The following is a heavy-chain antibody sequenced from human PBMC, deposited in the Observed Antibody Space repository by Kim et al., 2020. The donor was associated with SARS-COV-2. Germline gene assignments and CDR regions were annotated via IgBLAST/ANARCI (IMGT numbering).Heavy chain of an antibody. CDR3: ASLTGNFDY. Sequence: ASVKVSCKASGYTFTDYFMHWVRQAPGQGLEWVGWINPNSGATNYAQKFRGRVTMTRDMSISTAYMELNRLRSDDTAVYYCASLTGNFDYWGQGTLITVS. D-gene: IGHD7-27*01. CDR1: GYTFTDYF. V-gene: IGHV1-2*02. J-gene: IGHJ4*02. CDR2: INPNSGAT.